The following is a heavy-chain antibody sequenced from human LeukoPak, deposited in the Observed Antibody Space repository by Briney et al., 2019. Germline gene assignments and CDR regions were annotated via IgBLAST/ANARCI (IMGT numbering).Heavy chain of an antibody. Sequence: PGGSLRLSCAASGFTFSDYYMSWLRQPPGKGLEWVSYISSSGSTIYYADSVKGRFTISRDNAKNSLYLQMNSLRAEDTAVYYCARDGGIVVVPAAMDYWGQGTLVTVSS. D-gene: IGHD2-2*01. J-gene: IGHJ4*02. V-gene: IGHV3-11*01. CDR1: GFTFSDYY. CDR2: ISSSGSTI. CDR3: ARDGGIVVVPAAMDY.